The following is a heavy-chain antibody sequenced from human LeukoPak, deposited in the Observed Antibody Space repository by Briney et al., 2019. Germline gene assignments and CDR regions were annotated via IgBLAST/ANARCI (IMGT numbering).Heavy chain of an antibody. D-gene: IGHD3-10*01. V-gene: IGHV2-5*08. CDR2: IYWDDDK. Sequence: TRSLTCTVSGGSISSYYWSWIRQPPGKALEWLALIYWDDDKRYSPSLKSRLTITKDTSKNQVVLTMTNMDPVDTATYYCAHKKGTSPYPFDYWGQGTLVTVSS. CDR1: GGSISSYYW. J-gene: IGHJ4*02. CDR3: AHKKGTSPYPFDY.